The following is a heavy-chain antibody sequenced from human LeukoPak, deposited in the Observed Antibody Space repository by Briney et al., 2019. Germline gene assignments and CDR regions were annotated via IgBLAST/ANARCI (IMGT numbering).Heavy chain of an antibody. D-gene: IGHD1-1*01. CDR1: GYTLSGYY. V-gene: IGHV1-2*02. CDR3: ARYNWNDVVSALDY. CDR2: INPNSGET. J-gene: IGHJ4*02. Sequence: GASVRVSCKASGYTLSGYYIHWVRQAPGQGLEWMGWINPNSGETNYAQKFQGGVTLTRDTSISTFYMEVSRLRSHDTAVYFCARYNWNDVVSALDYWGQGTLVTVSS.